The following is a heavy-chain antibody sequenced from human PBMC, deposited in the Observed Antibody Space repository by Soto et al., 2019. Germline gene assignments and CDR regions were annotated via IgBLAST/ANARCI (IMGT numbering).Heavy chain of an antibody. D-gene: IGHD6-25*01. J-gene: IGHJ4*02. CDR3: VKSATIAAAATDYFDY. Sequence: LRLSCSVSGFTFSRYAMHWVRQAPGKGLEYVSGISSNGEKTYYADPVKGRFTISRDNSKNTLYLQMGSLRGEDTALYHCVKSATIAAAATDYFDYWGQGTLVTVSS. CDR2: ISSNGEKT. V-gene: IGHV3-64D*06. CDR1: GFTFSRYA.